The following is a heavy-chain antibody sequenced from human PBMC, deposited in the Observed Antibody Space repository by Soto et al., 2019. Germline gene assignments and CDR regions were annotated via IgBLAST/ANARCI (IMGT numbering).Heavy chain of an antibody. CDR1: GFTFSSYA. CDR2: ISGSGGST. V-gene: IGHV3-23*01. J-gene: IGHJ3*02. CDR3: AKGYYYDSSGYYDADAFDI. D-gene: IGHD3-22*01. Sequence: EVQLLESGGGLVQPGGSLRLSCAASGFTFSSYAMSWVRQAPGKGLEWVSAISGSGGSTYYADSVKGRFTISRDNSKNPLYLQMNSLRAEDTAVYYCAKGYYYDSSGYYDADAFDIWGQGTMVTVSS.